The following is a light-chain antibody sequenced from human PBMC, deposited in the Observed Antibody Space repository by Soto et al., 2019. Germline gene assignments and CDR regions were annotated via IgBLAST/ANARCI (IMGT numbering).Light chain of an antibody. J-gene: IGLJ2*01. CDR3: SSYTSSSTLNVV. CDR2: DVS. Sequence: QSALTQPASVSGSPGQSITISCTGTSSDVGGYNYVSWYQQHPGKAPNLMIYDVSNRPSGVSNRFSGSKSGNTASLTISGLQAEDEADYYYSSYTSSSTLNVVFGGGTKLTVL. CDR1: SSDVGGYNY. V-gene: IGLV2-14*01.